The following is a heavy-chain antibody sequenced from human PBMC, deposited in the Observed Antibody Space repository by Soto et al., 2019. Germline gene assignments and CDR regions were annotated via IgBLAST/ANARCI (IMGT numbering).Heavy chain of an antibody. CDR3: GRLNRSSSWFFGSWFDP. CDR1: GGSISSYY. Sequence: SETLSLTCTVSGGSISSYYWSWIRQPPGKGLEWIGYIYYSGSTNYNPSLKSRVTMSVDTSKNQFSLKLSSVTAADTAVYYCGRLNRSSSWFFGSWFDPWGQGTLVTVSS. J-gene: IGHJ5*02. CDR2: IYYSGST. V-gene: IGHV4-59*08. D-gene: IGHD6-13*01.